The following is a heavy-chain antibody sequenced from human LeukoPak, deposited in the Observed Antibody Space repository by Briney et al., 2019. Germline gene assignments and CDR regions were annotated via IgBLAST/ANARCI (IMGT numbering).Heavy chain of an antibody. D-gene: IGHD3-10*01. Sequence: PGRSLRLSCAASGVTFSNYGMHWVRQAPGKGLEWVAVISHDGINKYYADSVKGRVTVSRDNPKNTLYLQMNTLRTEDTGIYYCAKDRGFAPAMPYFYYGLDVWGQGTTVTVSS. J-gene: IGHJ6*02. CDR1: GVTFSNYG. CDR3: AKDRGFAPAMPYFYYGLDV. CDR2: ISHDGINK. V-gene: IGHV3-30*18.